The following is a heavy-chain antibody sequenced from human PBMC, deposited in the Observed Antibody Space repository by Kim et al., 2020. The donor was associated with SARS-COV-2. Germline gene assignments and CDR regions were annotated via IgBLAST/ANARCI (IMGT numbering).Heavy chain of an antibody. CDR1: GFTFSSYA. V-gene: IGHV3-33*06. D-gene: IGHD1-26*01. CDR3: AKDRVVGATRGHYYYGMDV. Sequence: GGSLRLSCAASGFTFSSYAMHWVRQAPGKGLEWVAVIWYDGSNKYYADSVKGRFTISRDNSKNTLYLQMNSLRAEDTAVYYCAKDRVVGATRGHYYYGMDVWGQGTTVTVSS. J-gene: IGHJ6*02. CDR2: IWYDGSNK.